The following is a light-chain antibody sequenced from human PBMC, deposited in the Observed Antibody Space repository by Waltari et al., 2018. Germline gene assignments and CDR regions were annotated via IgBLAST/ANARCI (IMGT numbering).Light chain of an antibody. CDR2: DTS. CDR1: QDISIY. J-gene: IGKJ4*01. V-gene: IGKV1-33*01. Sequence: DIQMTQFPSSLSASVGDRVTITCQASQDISIYLNWYQHKPGKAPKLLIYDTSNLEAGVPSRFSGSESGTDFTFTISRLQPEDVATYYCQQYDNLPLTFGGGTKVEIK. CDR3: QQYDNLPLT.